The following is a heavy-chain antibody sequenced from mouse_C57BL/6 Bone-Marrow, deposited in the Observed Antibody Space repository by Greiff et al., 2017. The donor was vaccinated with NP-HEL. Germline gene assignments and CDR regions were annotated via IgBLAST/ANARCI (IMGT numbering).Heavy chain of an antibody. V-gene: IGHV5-16*01. CDR2: INYDGSST. CDR3: AREEGYSNYWFAY. D-gene: IGHD2-5*01. CDR1: GFTFSDYY. J-gene: IGHJ3*01. Sequence: EVHLVESEGGLVQPGSSMKLSCTASGFTFSDYYMAWVRQVPEKGLEWVANINYDGSSTYYLDSLKSRFIISRDNAKNILYLQMSSLKSEDTATYYCAREEGYSNYWFAYWGQGTLVTVSA.